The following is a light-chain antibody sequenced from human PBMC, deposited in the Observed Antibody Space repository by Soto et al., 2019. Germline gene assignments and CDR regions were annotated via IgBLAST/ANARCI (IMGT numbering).Light chain of an antibody. CDR2: GNR. CDR3: QAYDYSLTASV. CDR1: SSNLGAGYD. Sequence: QSVLTQPPSVSGAPGQRVTLSCTGNSSNLGAGYDVHWYKQVPGAAPKLVIFGNRNRPSGVAERFSGSKSGTSASLAITGLQAEDEADYYCQAYDYSLTASVFGGGTQLTVL. J-gene: IGLJ3*02. V-gene: IGLV1-40*01.